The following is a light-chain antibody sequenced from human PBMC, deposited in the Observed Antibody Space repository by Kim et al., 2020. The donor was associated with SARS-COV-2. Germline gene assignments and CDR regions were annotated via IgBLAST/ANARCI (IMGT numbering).Light chain of an antibody. V-gene: IGKV1-27*01. CDR3: QKYNGAPWA. J-gene: IGKJ1*01. CDR2: AAS. Sequence: ASVGERGTITGRARQGISNDLAWYQRKPGKVPKLLIYAASALRSGVPFRFSGSGSGTDFTLTISSLQAEDVATYYCQKYNGAPWAFGQGTKVDIK. CDR1: QGISND.